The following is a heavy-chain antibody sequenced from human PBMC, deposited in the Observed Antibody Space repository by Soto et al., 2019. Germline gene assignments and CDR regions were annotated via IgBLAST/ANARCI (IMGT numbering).Heavy chain of an antibody. V-gene: IGHV4-34*01. CDR1: GGSFSGCY. Sequence: SENLSLTCAVYGGSFSGCYWSWIRQPPGKGLEWIGEINHSGSTNYNPSLKSRVTISVDTSKNQFSLKLSSVTAADTAVYYCAKNLPGRGYYYGMDVWGQGTTVTVSS. J-gene: IGHJ6*02. CDR3: AKNLPGRGYYYGMDV. D-gene: IGHD3-10*01. CDR2: INHSGST.